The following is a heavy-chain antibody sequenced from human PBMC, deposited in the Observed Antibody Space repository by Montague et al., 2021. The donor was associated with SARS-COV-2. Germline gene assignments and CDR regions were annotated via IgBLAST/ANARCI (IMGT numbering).Heavy chain of an antibody. V-gene: IGHV4-4*07. CDR1: GGSITSYY. D-gene: IGHD1-14*01. CDR3: ARGSFGMGAFDI. Sequence: SETLSLTCTVSGGSITSYYWTWIRQPPGKGLEWVGRIYTSGSTNYNPSLKSRVTMSLDTSKNQFSLKLRSVTAADTAVYYCARGSFGMGAFDIWGQGAMVTVSS. CDR2: IYTSGST. J-gene: IGHJ3*02.